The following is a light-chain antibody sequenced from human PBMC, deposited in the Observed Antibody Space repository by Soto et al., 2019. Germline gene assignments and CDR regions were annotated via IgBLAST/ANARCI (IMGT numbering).Light chain of an antibody. V-gene: IGLV1-40*01. CDR1: SSNIRAGYD. CDR2: GNS. J-gene: IGLJ1*01. Sequence: QSVLTQPPSVSGAPGQRVTISCTGSSSNIRAGYDVHWYQQLPGTAPKLLIYGNSNRPSGVPDRFSGSKSGTSASLAITGLQAEDEADYYCQSYDGSLSGYVFGTGTKVTVL. CDR3: QSYDGSLSGYV.